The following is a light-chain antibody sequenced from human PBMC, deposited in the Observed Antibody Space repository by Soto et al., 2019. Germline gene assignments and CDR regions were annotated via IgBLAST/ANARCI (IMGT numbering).Light chain of an antibody. V-gene: IGLV2-23*01. CDR1: SSDVGSYNL. Sequence: QSALTQPASLSGSPGQSITLSCTGTSSDVGSYNLVSWYQHHPGKAPKLMIYEGSERPSGVSNRFSGSKSGNTASLTISGLQAEDEGDYYCCSYSSSHTLVFGGGTKVTVL. CDR2: EGS. J-gene: IGLJ2*01. CDR3: CSYSSSHTLV.